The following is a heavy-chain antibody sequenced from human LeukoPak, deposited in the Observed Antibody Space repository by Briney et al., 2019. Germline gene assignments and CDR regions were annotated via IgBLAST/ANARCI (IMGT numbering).Heavy chain of an antibody. V-gene: IGHV4-39*01. J-gene: IGHJ4*02. CDR3: ARRHTNYDYVWGSYRGTQTVDY. CDR2: IYYSGST. Sequence: PSETLSLTCTVSGGSISSSSYYWGWIRQPPGKGLEWIGSIYYSGSTYYNPSLKSRVTISVDTSKNQFSLKLCSVTAADTAVYYCARRHTNYDYVWGSYRGTQTVDYWGQGTLVTVSS. CDR1: GGSISSSSYY. D-gene: IGHD3-16*02.